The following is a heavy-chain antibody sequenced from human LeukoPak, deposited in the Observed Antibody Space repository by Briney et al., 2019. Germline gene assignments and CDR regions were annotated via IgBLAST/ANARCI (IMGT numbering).Heavy chain of an antibody. CDR3: ARVAAVAGPGYFDY. Sequence: SETLSLTCTVSGGSIRSDFWSWIRQPPGKGLEWIGYVYYSGSTNYNPSLKSRVTISVDTSKNQFSLKLSSVTAADTAVYYCARVAAVAGPGYFDYWGQGTLVTVSS. D-gene: IGHD6-19*01. CDR2: VYYSGST. V-gene: IGHV4-59*08. CDR1: GGSIRSDF. J-gene: IGHJ4*02.